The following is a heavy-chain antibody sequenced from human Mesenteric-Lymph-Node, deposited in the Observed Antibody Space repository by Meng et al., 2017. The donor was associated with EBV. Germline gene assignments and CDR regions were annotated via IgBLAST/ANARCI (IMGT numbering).Heavy chain of an antibody. Sequence: QVQLVKSGAEVKKPGASVKVSCMASGYIFTDYSIHWVRQAPGQRLEWMGWINADNGYTKYSQNFQGRVTITRDTSASTAYMELSSLRSEDTAVYYCARGSSSALYFFDYWGQGPLVTVSS. J-gene: IGHJ4*02. CDR2: INADNGYT. CDR1: GYIFTDYS. CDR3: ARGSSSALYFFDY. V-gene: IGHV1-3*01. D-gene: IGHD6-6*01.